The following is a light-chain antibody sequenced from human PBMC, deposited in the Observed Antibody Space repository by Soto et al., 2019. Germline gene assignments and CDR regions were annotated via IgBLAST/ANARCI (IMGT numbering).Light chain of an antibody. Sequence: EIVLTQSPGTLSLSPGERATLSCRASQSVSSSYLAWYQQKPGQAPRLLIYGASGRATGIPDRFSGSGSGTDFTLTISRLEPEVFAVYYWQQYGSSSYTFGQGTRLEIK. V-gene: IGKV3-20*01. J-gene: IGKJ2*01. CDR1: QSVSSSY. CDR3: QQYGSSSYT. CDR2: GAS.